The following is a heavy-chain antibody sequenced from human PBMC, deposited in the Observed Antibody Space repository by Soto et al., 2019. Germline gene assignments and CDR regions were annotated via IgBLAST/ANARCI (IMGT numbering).Heavy chain of an antibody. Sequence: PSETLSLTCTVSGGSISSGDYYWSWIRQPPGKGLEWIGYIYYSGSTYYNPSLKSRVTISVDTSKNQFSLKLSSVTAADTAVYYCASGYSSGWYYVFDYWGQRTLVTVSS. D-gene: IGHD6-19*01. J-gene: IGHJ4*02. CDR3: ASGYSSGWYYVFDY. V-gene: IGHV4-30-4*01. CDR1: GGSISSGDYY. CDR2: IYYSGST.